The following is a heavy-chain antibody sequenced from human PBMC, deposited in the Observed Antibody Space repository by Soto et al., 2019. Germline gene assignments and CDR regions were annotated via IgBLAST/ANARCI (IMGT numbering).Heavy chain of an antibody. D-gene: IGHD3-22*01. CDR2: ISYDGSNK. J-gene: IGHJ4*02. V-gene: IGHV3-30-3*01. Sequence: QVQLVESGGGVVQPGRSLRLSCAAYGFTFSSYAMHWVRQAPGKGLEWVAVISYDGSNKYYADSVKGRFTISRDNSKNTLYLQMNSLRAEDTAVYYCARDRRYYYDNSGPLDYWGQGTLVTVSS. CDR3: ARDRRYYYDNSGPLDY. CDR1: GFTFSSYA.